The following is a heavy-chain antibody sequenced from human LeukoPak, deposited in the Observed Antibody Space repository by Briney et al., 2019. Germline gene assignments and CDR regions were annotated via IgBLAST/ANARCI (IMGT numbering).Heavy chain of an antibody. CDR2: IYTGGST. J-gene: IGHJ6*02. CDR3: AREAAGYHYYYGMDV. D-gene: IGHD6-13*01. V-gene: IGHV3-53*01. Sequence: GGSLRLSCAASGFTVSSNYMSWVRQAPGKGLEWVSLIYTGGSTSYADSVKGRFTISRDNSKNTLYLQMNSLRAEDTAVYYCAREAAGYHYYYGMDVWGQGTTVTISS. CDR1: GFTVSSNY.